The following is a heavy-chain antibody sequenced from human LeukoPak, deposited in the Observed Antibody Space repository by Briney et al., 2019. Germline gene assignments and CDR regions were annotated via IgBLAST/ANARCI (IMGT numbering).Heavy chain of an antibody. D-gene: IGHD3-22*01. CDR3: ATDREGDPSAYYLV. CDR1: GYTFSDHY. V-gene: IGHV3-23*01. Sequence: QSGGSLRLSCAASGYTFSDHYIDWVRQAPGKGLEWVSTISDNGGRTYYADSVKGRFTISRDNSKNTLFLQMNSLRSEDSAVYYCATDREGDPSAYYLVGGQGTLITVSS. J-gene: IGHJ4*02. CDR2: ISDNGGRT.